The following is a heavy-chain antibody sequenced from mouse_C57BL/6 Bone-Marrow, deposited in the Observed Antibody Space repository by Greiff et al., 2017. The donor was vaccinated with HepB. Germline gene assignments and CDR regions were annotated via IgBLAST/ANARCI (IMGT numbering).Heavy chain of an antibody. Sequence: QVQLQQSGAELVKPGASVKISCKASGYTFTDYHINWVKQRPGQGLEWIGKIGPGSGSTYYNEKFKGKATLTADKSSSTAYMQLSSLTSEDSAVYFCAKEELIYYGSSWFAYWGQGTLVTVSA. V-gene: IGHV1-77*01. D-gene: IGHD2-1*01. CDR3: AKEELIYYGSSWFAY. CDR1: GYTFTDYH. CDR2: IGPGSGST. J-gene: IGHJ3*01.